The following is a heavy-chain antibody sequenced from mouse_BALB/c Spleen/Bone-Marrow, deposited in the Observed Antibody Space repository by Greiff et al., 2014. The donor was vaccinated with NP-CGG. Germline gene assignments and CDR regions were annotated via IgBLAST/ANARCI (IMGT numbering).Heavy chain of an antibody. V-gene: IGHV5-4*02. CDR3: VRSRERYGGMDY. J-gene: IGHJ4*01. D-gene: IGHD2-10*02. CDR2: ISDGGGYT. CDR1: GFTFSDYY. Sequence: VQLQQSGGGLVKPGGSLKLSCAASGFTFSDYYMCWIRQTPEKRLEWVATISDGGGYTYYPDSVKGRFTISRDNAKNNLYLQMSSLKSEDTAMYYCVRSRERYGGMDYWGQGTSVTVSS.